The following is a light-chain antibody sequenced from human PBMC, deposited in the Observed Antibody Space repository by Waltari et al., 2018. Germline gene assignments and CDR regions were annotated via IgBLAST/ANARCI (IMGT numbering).Light chain of an antibody. CDR2: DAS. V-gene: IGKV3-11*01. CDR1: QSVSSY. Sequence: EIVLTQSPATLSLSPGERATLSCRASQSVSSYLAWYQQKPGQAPRLLIYDASNRATGIPARFSGSGSVTDFTLTISSLEPEDFAVYYCQQRSNWPPVFGQGTKLEIK. CDR3: QQRSNWPPV. J-gene: IGKJ2*01.